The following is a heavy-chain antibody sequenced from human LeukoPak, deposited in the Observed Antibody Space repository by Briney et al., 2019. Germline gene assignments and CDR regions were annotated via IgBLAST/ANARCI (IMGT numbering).Heavy chain of an antibody. D-gene: IGHD2-2*02. CDR3: ARALIPSDDLDY. CDR1: GFTFSSYA. V-gene: IGHV3-30*04. Sequence: GGSLRLSCAASGFTFSSYAMHWVRQAPGKGLEWVAVISYDGSNKYYADSVKGRFTISGDNSKNTLYLQMNSLRAEDTAVYYCARALIPSDDLDYWGQGTLVTVSS. J-gene: IGHJ4*02. CDR2: ISYDGSNK.